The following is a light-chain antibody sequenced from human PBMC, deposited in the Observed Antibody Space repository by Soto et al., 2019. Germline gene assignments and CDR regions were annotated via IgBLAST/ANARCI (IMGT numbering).Light chain of an antibody. CDR3: QQYNDWPWT. Sequence: EKVMTQSPATLSVSPGEGATLSCRASHSVSSNLAWYQQKPGQAPTLLIYGASTRATGIPARFSGSGSGTEFTLTISSLQSEDSAIYYCQQYNDWPWTLGQGTKVEIK. CDR1: HSVSSN. J-gene: IGKJ1*01. CDR2: GAS. V-gene: IGKV3-15*01.